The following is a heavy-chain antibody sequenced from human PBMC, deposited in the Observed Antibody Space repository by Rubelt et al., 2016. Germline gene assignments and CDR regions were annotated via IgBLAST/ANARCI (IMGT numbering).Heavy chain of an antibody. CDR1: GGSISSSNW. V-gene: IGHV4-4*02. J-gene: IGHJ4*02. D-gene: IGHD6-13*01. CDR3: ARLGSYSSSWYEGVY. CDR2: IYQSGNT. Sequence: QVQLQESGPGLVKPSGTLSLTCAVSGGSISSSNWWSWVRQPPGKGLEWIGYIYQSGNTYYNPSLKSRVTISLDRSKNQFSLKLSSVTAADTAVYYCARLGSYSSSWYEGVYWGQGTLVTVSS.